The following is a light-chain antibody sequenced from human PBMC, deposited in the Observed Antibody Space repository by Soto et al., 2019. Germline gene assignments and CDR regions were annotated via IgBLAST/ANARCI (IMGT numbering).Light chain of an antibody. CDR3: QERSNWPPLT. CDR1: QSVSSY. Sequence: PTTPTLSPGERPTLPCRASQSVSSYLAWYQQKPGQAPRLLIYDASNRATGIPARFSGSGSGTDFTLTISSLEPEDFGVYYCQERSNWPPLTFGGRTKVDI. J-gene: IGKJ4*01. CDR2: DAS. V-gene: IGKV3-11*01.